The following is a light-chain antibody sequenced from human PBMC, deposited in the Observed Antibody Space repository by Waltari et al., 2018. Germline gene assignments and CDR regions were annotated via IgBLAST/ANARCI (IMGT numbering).Light chain of an antibody. CDR3: QRYGTLPAT. J-gene: IGKJ1*01. V-gene: IGKV3-20*01. Sequence: EIVLTQSPGTLSVSPGERATLSCRASQSVSRALRTLAWYQQNPAQAPRLLIYDASTRATGIPDRFSGSGSGTDFTLTISRLEPDDFAVYYCQRYGTLPATFGQGTKVEIK. CDR1: QSVSRALRT. CDR2: DAS.